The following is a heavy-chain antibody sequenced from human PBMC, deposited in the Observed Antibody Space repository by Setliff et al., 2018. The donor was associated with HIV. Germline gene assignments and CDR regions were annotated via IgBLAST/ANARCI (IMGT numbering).Heavy chain of an antibody. Sequence: SETLSLTCTVSGGSISSETFSWNWIRQPAGKGLEWIGRIYTSGSTDYNPSLKSRVTMSLDTSKNQFSLTLSSVTAADTAVYYCARGGYYYYFGVDVWGQGTTVTVSS. D-gene: IGHD3-16*01. CDR2: IYTSGST. J-gene: IGHJ6*02. CDR3: ARGGYYYYFGVDV. V-gene: IGHV4-61*02. CDR1: GGSISSETFS.